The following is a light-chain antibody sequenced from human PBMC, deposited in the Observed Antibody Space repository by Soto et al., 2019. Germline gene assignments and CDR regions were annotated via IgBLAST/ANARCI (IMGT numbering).Light chain of an antibody. V-gene: IGLV2-14*01. Sequence: QSALTQPASVSGSPGQSITIYCTGTSSDVGGYNYVSWYQQHPGKAPKLMIYDVSNRQSGVSNRFSGSKSGNTAALTISGLQAEDEADYYCNSYTSSSTHVFGTRSKVTVL. J-gene: IGLJ1*01. CDR1: SSDVGGYNY. CDR3: NSYTSSSTHV. CDR2: DVS.